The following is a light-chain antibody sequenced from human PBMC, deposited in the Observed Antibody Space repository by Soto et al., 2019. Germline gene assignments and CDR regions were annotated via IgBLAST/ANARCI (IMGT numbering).Light chain of an antibody. CDR2: DVI. J-gene: IGLJ3*02. CDR3: TSYTSSVTLV. Sequence: QSALNQPASVSGSPGQSITISCTGTSSDVGAYNYVSWYQQHPGKVPKLIIYDVINRPSGVSSRFSGSKSVNTASLTISGLQAEDEADYYCTSYTSSVTLVFGGGTKLTV. CDR1: SSDVGAYNY. V-gene: IGLV2-14*01.